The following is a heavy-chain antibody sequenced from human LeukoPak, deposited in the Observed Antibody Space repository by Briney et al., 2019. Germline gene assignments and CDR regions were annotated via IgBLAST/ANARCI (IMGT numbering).Heavy chain of an antibody. CDR1: GGSISSSSYY. V-gene: IGHV4-39*01. J-gene: IGHJ4*02. CDR3: ARRGGVRSVAGISGVYGY. CDR2: IYYSGST. D-gene: IGHD6-19*01. Sequence: SETLSLTCTVSGGSISSSSYYWGWIRQPPGKGLEWIGSIYYSGSTYYNPSLKSRVTISVDTSKNQFSLKLSSVTAADTAVHYCARRGGVRSVAGISGVYGYWGQGTLVTVSS.